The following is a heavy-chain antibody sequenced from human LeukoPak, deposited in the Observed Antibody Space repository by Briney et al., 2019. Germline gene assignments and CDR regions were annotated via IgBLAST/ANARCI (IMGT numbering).Heavy chain of an antibody. CDR2: IYHSGST. CDR1: GGSFSGYY. V-gene: IGHV4-38-2*01. Sequence: PSETLSLTCAVYGGSFSGYYWGWIRQPPGKGLEWIGSIYHSGSTYYNPSLKSRVTISVDTSKNQLSLKLSSVTAADTAVYYCARVGRFLEWFRGAFDPWGQGTLVTVSS. D-gene: IGHD3-3*01. CDR3: ARVGRFLEWFRGAFDP. J-gene: IGHJ5*02.